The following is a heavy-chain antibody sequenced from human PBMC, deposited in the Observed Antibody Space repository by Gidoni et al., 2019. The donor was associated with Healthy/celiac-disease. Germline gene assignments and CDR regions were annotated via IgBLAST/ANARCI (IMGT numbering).Heavy chain of an antibody. V-gene: IGHV3-33*01. J-gene: IGHJ4*02. D-gene: IGHD1-1*01. Sequence: QVQLVESGGGVVQPGRSLTLSCAASGFTFSDYGMHWVRQAPGKGLEWVALIWHDGSNQDYAYSVKGRFTISRDNSQNRLYLQMTSLRAEDTAMYYCTRGTWLTSTITTYDYWGQGTLVTVSS. CDR2: IWHDGSNQ. CDR1: GFTFSDYG. CDR3: TRGTWLTSTITTYDY.